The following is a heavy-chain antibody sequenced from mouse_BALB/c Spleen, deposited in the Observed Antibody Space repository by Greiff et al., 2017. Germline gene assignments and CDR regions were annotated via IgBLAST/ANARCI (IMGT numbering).Heavy chain of an antibody. CDR2: IDPANGNT. V-gene: IGHV14-3*02. CDR3: ARSKYESRSRSYYYLDD. Sequence: EVQLQQSGPELVKPGASVKISCTASGYNFTDYYMHWVKQSPGQSLEWIGRIDPANGNTNYDPKFKGKATITADKSSSAAYLQLSSLTSEDAAVYDCARSKYESRSRSYYYLDDWGAGTTVTVSS. CDR1: GYNFTDYY. J-gene: IGHJ1*01. D-gene: IGHD2-10*02.